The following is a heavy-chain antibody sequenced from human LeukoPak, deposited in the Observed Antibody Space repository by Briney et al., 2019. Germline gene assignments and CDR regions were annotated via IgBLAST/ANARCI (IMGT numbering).Heavy chain of an antibody. Sequence: GGSLRLSCVASGFTFESYSMNWVRQAPGKGLEWVSFITSTSSDLFYSDSVKGRFTVSRDNARNSLYLQMNSLTAEDTAVYYCARAAGHYFDYWGQGSLVTVSS. CDR3: ARAAGHYFDY. J-gene: IGHJ4*02. CDR2: ITSTSSDL. CDR1: GFTFESYS. V-gene: IGHV3-21*05. D-gene: IGHD3-10*01.